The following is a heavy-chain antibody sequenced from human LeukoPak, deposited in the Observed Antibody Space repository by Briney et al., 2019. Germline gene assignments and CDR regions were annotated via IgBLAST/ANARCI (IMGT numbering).Heavy chain of an antibody. V-gene: IGHV4-4*02. CDR3: ARDCSSGWPTQNWFDP. CDR2: IYHSGST. Sequence: SETLSLTCAVSGGSISSSNWWSWVRQPPGKGLEWIGEIYHSGSTNYNPSLKSRVTISVDKSKNQFSLKLSSVTAADTAAYYCARDCSSGWPTQNWFDPWGQGTLVTVSS. D-gene: IGHD6-19*01. CDR1: GGSISSSNW. J-gene: IGHJ5*02.